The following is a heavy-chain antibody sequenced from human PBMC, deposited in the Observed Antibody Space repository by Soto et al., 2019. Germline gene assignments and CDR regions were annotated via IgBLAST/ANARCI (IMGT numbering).Heavy chain of an antibody. Sequence: QVQLQESGPGPVKPSETLSLTCTVSGGSVSSGSYSWSWIRQPPGKGLEWTGYIYYSGSTNYNPSLKSRVTISVDTSKNQFSLKLSSVTAADTAVYYCARGRFWVVLDPGGFDYWGQGTLVTVSS. D-gene: IGHD3-3*01. CDR2: IYYSGST. CDR1: GGSVSSGSYS. J-gene: IGHJ4*02. V-gene: IGHV4-61*01. CDR3: ARGRFWVVLDPGGFDY.